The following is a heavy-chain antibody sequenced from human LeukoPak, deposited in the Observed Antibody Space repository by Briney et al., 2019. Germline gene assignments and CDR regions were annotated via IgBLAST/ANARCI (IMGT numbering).Heavy chain of an antibody. CDR2: IYYNGNT. D-gene: IGHD3-22*01. CDR3: ARDLGGSGYYAY. V-gene: IGHV4-59*12. CDR1: GASISSSY. J-gene: IGHJ4*02. Sequence: SETLSPTCTVSGASISSSYWSWVRQPPGKRLEWIGFIYYNGNTNSNPSLKSRVTISVDTSKNQFSLKLSSVTAADTAVYYCARDLGGSGYYAYWGQGTLVTVSS.